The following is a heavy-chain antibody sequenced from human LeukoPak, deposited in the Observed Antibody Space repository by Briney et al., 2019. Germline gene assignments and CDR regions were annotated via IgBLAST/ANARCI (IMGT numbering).Heavy chain of an antibody. D-gene: IGHD2-15*01. CDR3: TTGSQIREVAY. CDR1: GFTFSSYA. Sequence: GGSLRLSCAASGFTFSSYAMSWVRQAPGKGLEWVSAISGSGGSTYYADSVKGRFTISRDNAKNSLYLQMSSLSAEDTAVYYCTTGSQIREVAYWGQGTLVTVSS. J-gene: IGHJ4*02. CDR2: ISGSGGST. V-gene: IGHV3-23*01.